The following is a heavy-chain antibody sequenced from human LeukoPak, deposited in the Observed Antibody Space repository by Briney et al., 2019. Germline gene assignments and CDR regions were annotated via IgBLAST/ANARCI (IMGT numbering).Heavy chain of an antibody. D-gene: IGHD4-11*01. CDR1: GGSISSYY. J-gene: IGHJ6*02. Sequence: PSETLSLTCTVSGGSISSYYWSWIRQPPGKGLEWIGYIYYSGSTNYNPSLKSRVTISVDTSKNQFSLKLSSVTAADTAVYCCARARYSNYAASFYYYYGMDVWGQGTTVTVSS. V-gene: IGHV4-59*01. CDR2: IYYSGST. CDR3: ARARYSNYAASFYYYYGMDV.